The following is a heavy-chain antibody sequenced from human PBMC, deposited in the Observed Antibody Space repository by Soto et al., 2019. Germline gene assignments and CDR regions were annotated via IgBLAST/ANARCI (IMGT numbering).Heavy chain of an antibody. D-gene: IGHD6-19*01. J-gene: IGHJ6*02. V-gene: IGHV3-72*01. CDR2: IRRKANSYTT. CDR1: GLIFSDYH. Sequence: EVQLVESGGGLVQPGGSLRLSCAASGLIFSDYHMDWVRQAPGKGLEWVGRIRRKANSYTTEYAASVKGRFTMSRDDSNTSLYLQMNSLKSEDTAVYYCAMLGGWSGGSSGMDVWGQGTTVTVSS. CDR3: AMLGGWSGGSSGMDV.